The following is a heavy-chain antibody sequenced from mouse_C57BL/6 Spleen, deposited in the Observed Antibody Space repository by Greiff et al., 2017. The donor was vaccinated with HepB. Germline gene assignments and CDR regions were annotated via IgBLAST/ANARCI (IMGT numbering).Heavy chain of an antibody. V-gene: IGHV1-64*01. D-gene: IGHD2-3*01. CDR3: ASTMMVTTRYFDV. Sequence: QVQLQQPGAELVKPGASVKLSCKASGYTFTSYWMHWVKQRPGQGLEWIGMIHPNSGSTNYNEKFKSKATLTVDKSSSTAYMQLSSLTSEDSAVYYCASTMMVTTRYFDVWGTGTTVTVSS. CDR2: IHPNSGST. J-gene: IGHJ1*03. CDR1: GYTFTSYW.